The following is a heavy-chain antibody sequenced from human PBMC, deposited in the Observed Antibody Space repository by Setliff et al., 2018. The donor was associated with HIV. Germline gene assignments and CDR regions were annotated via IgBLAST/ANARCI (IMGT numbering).Heavy chain of an antibody. J-gene: IGHJ6*02. CDR2: IYYSGST. CDR1: GGSISSSSYY. Sequence: SETLSLTCTVSGGSISSSSYYWGWIRQPPGKGLVWIGSIYYSGSTYYNPSLKSRVTISVDTSKNQFSLKLSSVTAADTAVYYCARYFDWFSYGMDVWGQGTTVTVSS. V-gene: IGHV4-39*07. D-gene: IGHD3-9*01. CDR3: ARYFDWFSYGMDV.